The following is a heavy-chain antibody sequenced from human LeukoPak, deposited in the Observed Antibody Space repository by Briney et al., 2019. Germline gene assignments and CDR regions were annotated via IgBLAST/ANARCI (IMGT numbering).Heavy chain of an antibody. V-gene: IGHV4-4*09. D-gene: IGHD2-8*01. CDR2: IYTSGST. CDR1: GGSIGSYY. Sequence: SETLSLTCTVSGGSIGSYYWSWIRQPPGKGLEWIGYIYTSGSTNYNPALKSRVTISVDTSKNQFSLKLSSVTAADTAVYYCALSNCTNGVCYALYFDYWGQGTLVTVSS. J-gene: IGHJ4*02. CDR3: ALSNCTNGVCYALYFDY.